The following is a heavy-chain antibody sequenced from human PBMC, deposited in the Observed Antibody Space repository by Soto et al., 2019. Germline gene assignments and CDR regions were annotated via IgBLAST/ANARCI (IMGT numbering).Heavy chain of an antibody. Sequence: ASVEVSCKASGYTFTSYAMHWVRQAPGQRLEWMGWINAGNGNTKYSQKFQGRVTITRDTSASTAYMELSSLRSEDTAVYYCARXSGTAMEVYYYYYGMDVWGQGTTVTVSS. CDR2: INAGNGNT. J-gene: IGHJ6*02. CDR1: GYTFTSYA. CDR3: ARXSGTAMEVYYYYYGMDV. D-gene: IGHD5-18*01. V-gene: IGHV1-3*01.